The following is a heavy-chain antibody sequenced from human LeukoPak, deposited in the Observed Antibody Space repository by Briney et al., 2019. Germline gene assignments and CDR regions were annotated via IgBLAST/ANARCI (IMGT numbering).Heavy chain of an antibody. J-gene: IGHJ4*02. D-gene: IGHD6-13*01. Sequence: GGSLRLSCAASGFTFSSYSMNWVRQAPGKGLEWVSSISSSSSYIYYADSVKGRFTISRDNAQNSLDLQMNSLRAEDTAVYYCARAAAVAAAPSFFDYWGQGTLVTVSS. CDR1: GFTFSSYS. CDR3: ARAAAVAAAPSFFDY. V-gene: IGHV3-21*01. CDR2: ISSSSSYI.